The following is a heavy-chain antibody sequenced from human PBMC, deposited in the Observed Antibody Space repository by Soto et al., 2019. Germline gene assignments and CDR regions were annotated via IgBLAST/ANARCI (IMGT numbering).Heavy chain of an antibody. J-gene: IGHJ4*02. Sequence: GASVKVSCKASGYTFTSYGISWVRQAPGQGLEWMGWISAYNGNTNYAQKLQGRVTMTTDTSTSTAYMELRSLRSDDTAVYYCARGVPSGYSYGYLIPDYWGQGTLVTVSS. CDR2: ISAYNGNT. CDR3: ARGVPSGYSYGYLIPDY. D-gene: IGHD5-18*01. V-gene: IGHV1-18*01. CDR1: GYTFTSYG.